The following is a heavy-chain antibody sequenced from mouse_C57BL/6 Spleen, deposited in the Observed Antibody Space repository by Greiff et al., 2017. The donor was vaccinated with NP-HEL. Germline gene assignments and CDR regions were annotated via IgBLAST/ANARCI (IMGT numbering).Heavy chain of an antibody. V-gene: IGHV1-55*01. CDR1: GYTFTSYW. CDR2: IYPGSGST. J-gene: IGHJ2*01. CDR3: ARSPKGGGYFDY. Sequence: VQLQQPGAELVKPGASVKMSCKASGYTFTSYWITWVKQRPGQGLEWIGDIYPGSGSTNYNEKFKSKATLTVDTSSSTAYMQLSSLTSEDSAVYYCARSPKGGGYFDYWGQGTTLTVSS.